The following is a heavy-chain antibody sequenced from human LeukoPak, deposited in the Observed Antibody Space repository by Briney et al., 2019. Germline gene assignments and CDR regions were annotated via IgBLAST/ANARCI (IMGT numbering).Heavy chain of an antibody. CDR3: ATAGSYLHYFDY. D-gene: IGHD1-26*01. V-gene: IGHV1-3*01. Sequence: GASVKVSCKASGYTFTSYAMHWVRQAPGQRLEWMGWINAGNGNTKYSQKFQGRVTITRDTSVSTAYMELSSLRSEDTAVYYCATAGSYLHYFDYWGQGTLVTVSS. J-gene: IGHJ4*02. CDR1: GYTFTSYA. CDR2: INAGNGNT.